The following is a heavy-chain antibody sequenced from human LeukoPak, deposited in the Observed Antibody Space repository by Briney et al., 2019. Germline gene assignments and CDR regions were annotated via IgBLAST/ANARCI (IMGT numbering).Heavy chain of an antibody. D-gene: IGHD3-3*01. CDR3: AREGCFYRPLDY. CDR1: GGSVTSTNW. Sequence: PSETLSLTCGVSGGSVTSTNWWTWVRQPPGKGLEWIGEVHLDGRTNYNPSLKSRLTMSVDLSENHISLKLTSVTAADTAVYYCAREGCFYRPLDYSGQGTLVTVSS. CDR2: VHLDGRT. V-gene: IGHV4-4*02. J-gene: IGHJ4*02.